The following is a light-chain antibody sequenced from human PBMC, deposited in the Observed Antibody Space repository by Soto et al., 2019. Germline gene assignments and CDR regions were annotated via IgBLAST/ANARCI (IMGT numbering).Light chain of an antibody. CDR2: DVT. Sequence: QSALTLPASVSGSPGQSTTISCTGTSSEAGGYNYVSWYQQHPGKAPKLMIHDVTNRPSGVSNRCSGSKSGNTASLTISGLQAEDEADYYCSSYTSSSTLVVFCGGTKLTVL. CDR3: SSYTSSSTLVV. J-gene: IGLJ2*01. CDR1: SSEAGGYNY. V-gene: IGLV2-14*01.